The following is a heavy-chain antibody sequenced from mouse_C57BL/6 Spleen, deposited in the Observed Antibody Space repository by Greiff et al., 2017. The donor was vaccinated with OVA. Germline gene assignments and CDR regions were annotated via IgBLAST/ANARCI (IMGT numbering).Heavy chain of an antibody. CDR2: ISYSGST. CDR3: ARASYYYAMDY. V-gene: IGHV3-1*01. Sequence: EVKLQESGPGMVKPSQSLSLTCTVTGYSITSGYDWHWIRHFPGNKLEWMGYISYSGSTNYNPSLKSRISITHDTSKNHFFLKLNSVTTEDTATYYCARASYYYAMDYWGQGTSVTVSS. J-gene: IGHJ4*01. CDR1: GYSITSGYD.